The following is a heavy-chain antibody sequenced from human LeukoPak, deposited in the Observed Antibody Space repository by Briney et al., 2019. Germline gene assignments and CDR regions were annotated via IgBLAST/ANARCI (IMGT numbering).Heavy chain of an antibody. Sequence: TTSETLSLTCTVSGASISTIISYWGWIRQTPGKGLEWIRSIYYSGTTYYNPSLESRVTISIDTSKNQFSVKLTSVTAADTAVYYCARDQGAVAGIDPWGQGTLVTVSS. CDR1: GASISTIISY. CDR3: ARDQGAVAGIDP. CDR2: IYYSGTT. V-gene: IGHV4-39*07. J-gene: IGHJ5*02. D-gene: IGHD6-19*01.